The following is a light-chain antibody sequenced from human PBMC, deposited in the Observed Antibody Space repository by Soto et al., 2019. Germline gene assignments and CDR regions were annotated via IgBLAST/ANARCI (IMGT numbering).Light chain of an antibody. Sequence: DIVMTQSPDSLAVSLGERATINCKSSQSVLYSSNNKNYLAWYQHKPGQPPKLLIYWASTRESGVPDRFSGSGSGTDFTLTISSLQAEDVAVYYCQQYYSTPQLTFGGGTKVEIK. CDR3: QQYYSTPQLT. CDR2: WAS. CDR1: QSVLYSSNNKNY. J-gene: IGKJ4*01. V-gene: IGKV4-1*01.